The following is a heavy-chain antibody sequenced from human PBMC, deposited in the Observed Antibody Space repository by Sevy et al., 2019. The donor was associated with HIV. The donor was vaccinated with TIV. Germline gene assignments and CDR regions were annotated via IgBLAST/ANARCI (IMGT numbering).Heavy chain of an antibody. CDR3: AKVLRRYCSSTSCYFDY. CDR1: GFSFSDYW. J-gene: IGHJ4*02. V-gene: IGHV3-30*18. D-gene: IGHD2-2*01. Sequence: GGSLRLSCAASGFSFSDYWMHWVRQAPGKGLEWVAVISYDGSNKYYADSVKGRFTISRDNSKNTLYLQMNSLRAEDTAVYYCAKVLRRYCSSTSCYFDYWGQGTLVTVSS. CDR2: ISYDGSNK.